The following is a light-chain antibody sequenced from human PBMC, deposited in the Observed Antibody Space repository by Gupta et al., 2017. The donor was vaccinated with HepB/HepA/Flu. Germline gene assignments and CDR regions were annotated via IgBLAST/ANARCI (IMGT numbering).Light chain of an antibody. Sequence: EIVLTQSPGTLSLSPGERGTLSCRASQSVSSSYLAWYQQKPAQAPRLLTYGASSRATGIPDRFSGSGSGTEFTLTISRLEPEDFAVYYCQQYVSSPTTFGQGTKVEIK. CDR3: QQYVSSPTT. J-gene: IGKJ1*01. V-gene: IGKV3-20*01. CDR1: QSVSSSY. CDR2: GAS.